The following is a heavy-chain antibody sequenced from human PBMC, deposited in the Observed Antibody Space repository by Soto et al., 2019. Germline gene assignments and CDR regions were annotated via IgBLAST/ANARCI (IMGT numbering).Heavy chain of an antibody. CDR3: ARSYYDSSGYPHDAFDI. D-gene: IGHD3-22*01. CDR2: ISSSSSYI. J-gene: IGHJ3*02. CDR1: GFTFSSYS. V-gene: IGHV3-21*01. Sequence: GGSLRLSCAASGFTFSSYSMNWVRQAPGKGLEWVSSISSSSSYIYYADSVKGRFTISRDNAKNSLYLQMNSLRAEDTAVYYCARSYYDSSGYPHDAFDIWGQGTMVTVSS.